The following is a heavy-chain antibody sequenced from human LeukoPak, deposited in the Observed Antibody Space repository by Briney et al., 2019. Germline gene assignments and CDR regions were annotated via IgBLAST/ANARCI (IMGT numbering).Heavy chain of an antibody. V-gene: IGHV3-64*01. Sequence: GGSLRLSCAASGFTFSSYAMHWVRQAPGKGLEYVSAISSNGGSTYYANSVKGRFTISRDNAKNSLYLQMNSLRAKDTAVYYCARRQLWYHSIDYWGQGTLVTVSS. D-gene: IGHD5-18*01. CDR1: GFTFSSYA. CDR3: ARRQLWYHSIDY. CDR2: ISSNGGST. J-gene: IGHJ4*02.